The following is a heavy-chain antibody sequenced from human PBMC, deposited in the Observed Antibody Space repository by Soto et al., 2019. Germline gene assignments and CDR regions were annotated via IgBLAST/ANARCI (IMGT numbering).Heavy chain of an antibody. D-gene: IGHD3-10*01. J-gene: IGHJ5*02. CDR2: ISYDGSNK. Sequence: QVQLVEYGGGVVQPGRSLRLSCAASGFTFSSYGMHWVRQAPGKGLEWVAVISYDGSNKYYADSVKGRFTISRDNSKNTLYLQMNSLRAEDTAVYYCAKDLGPMVRGAPRWFDPWGQGTLVTVSS. CDR1: GFTFSSYG. CDR3: AKDLGPMVRGAPRWFDP. V-gene: IGHV3-30*18.